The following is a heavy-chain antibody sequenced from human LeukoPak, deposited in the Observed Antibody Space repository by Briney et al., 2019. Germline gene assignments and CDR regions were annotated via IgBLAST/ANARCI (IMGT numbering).Heavy chain of an antibody. CDR1: GASTNTDSYF. Sequence: PSETLSLTCDVSGASTNTDSYFWGWIRQPPGKGLEWVGSGYYAGSGSHYNPSLQSRVTISVDTSRNRYSLKLHSVTTADTAVYDCVRLWLRWSIDYWGQGSLVTVSS. J-gene: IGHJ4*02. CDR3: VRLWLRWSIDY. CDR2: GYYAGSGS. D-gene: IGHD5-12*01. V-gene: IGHV4-39*01.